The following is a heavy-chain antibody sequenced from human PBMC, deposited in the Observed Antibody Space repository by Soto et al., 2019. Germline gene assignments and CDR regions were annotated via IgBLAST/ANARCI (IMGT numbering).Heavy chain of an antibody. Sequence: QVQLVQSGAEVKKPGSSVKVSCKASGGTFSSYTMSWVRQAPGQGIEWMGRIIPILGIANDAQKFQGRVTITSDKAMRTAYMELSSLRAKDTAVYYSTRYPQATTVHGVTQPYYGIDVWGQATTVTDFS. D-gene: IGHD4-17*01. CDR3: TRYPQATTVHGVTQPYYGIDV. V-gene: IGHV1-69*02. CDR1: GGTFSSYT. CDR2: IIPILGIA. J-gene: IGHJ6*02.